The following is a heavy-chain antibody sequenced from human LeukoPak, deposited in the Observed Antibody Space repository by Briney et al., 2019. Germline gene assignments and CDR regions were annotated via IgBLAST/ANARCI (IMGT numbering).Heavy chain of an antibody. CDR3: ARGSYGDYGVVDH. CDR2: ISGSGGTT. D-gene: IGHD4-17*01. Sequence: TGGSLRPSCAASGFTFGNYAMSWVRQTLGKGLEWVSTISGSGGTTYYADSVKGRFTISRDNSNNTLYVQMKSLRAEDTAVYYCARGSYGDYGVVDHWGQGTLVTVSS. V-gene: IGHV3-23*01. CDR1: GFTFGNYA. J-gene: IGHJ4*02.